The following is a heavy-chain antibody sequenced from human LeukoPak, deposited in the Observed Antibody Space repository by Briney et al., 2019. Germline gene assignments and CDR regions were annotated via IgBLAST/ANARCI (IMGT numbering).Heavy chain of an antibody. Sequence: TLSLTCTVSGDSISSGDYYWSWIRQPTGKGLEWIGRIDTSGTTNYNPSLKSRVTLSLDTSKNQCSLKVMSVTAADTAVYYCARAASGDAVYYYGSGRRYYSYYMDVWGKGTTVTISS. CDR2: IDTSGTT. CDR3: ARAASGDAVYYYGSGRRYYSYYMDV. CDR1: GDSISSGDYY. V-gene: IGHV4-61*02. J-gene: IGHJ6*03. D-gene: IGHD3-10*01.